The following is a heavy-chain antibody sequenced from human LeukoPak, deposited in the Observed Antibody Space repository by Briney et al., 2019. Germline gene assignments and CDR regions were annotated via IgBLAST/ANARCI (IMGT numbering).Heavy chain of an antibody. J-gene: IGHJ4*02. CDR2: IKQDGSEK. V-gene: IGHV3-7*01. Sequence: GGSLRLSCAASGFTFSNYWMSWVRQAPGKGLQWVANIKQDGSEKCYVDSVKGRFAISRDNAKKSLYLQMNSLRAEDTAVYYCARTLYSSSSLLFDYWGQGTLVTVSS. CDR3: ARTLYSSSSLLFDY. D-gene: IGHD6-6*01. CDR1: GFTFSNYW.